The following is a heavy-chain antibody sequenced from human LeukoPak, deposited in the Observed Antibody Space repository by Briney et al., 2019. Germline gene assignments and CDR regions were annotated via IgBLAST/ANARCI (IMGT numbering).Heavy chain of an antibody. CDR3: AREGIAWSFDN. J-gene: IGHJ4*02. V-gene: IGHV1-18*01. CDR2: LSAKNGYT. CDR1: GYSFSSYG. D-gene: IGHD6-19*01. Sequence: GASVKVSCKASGYSFSSYGITWVRQAPGQGLEWMGWLSAKNGYTNFAQKVQDRITLTRDTSTSTAYMELRSLRPDDTAVYYCAREGIAWSFDNWGQGTLVTVSS.